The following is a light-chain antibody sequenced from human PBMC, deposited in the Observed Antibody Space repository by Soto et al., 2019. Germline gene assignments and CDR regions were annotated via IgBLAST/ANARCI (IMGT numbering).Light chain of an antibody. CDR1: SSDVGGYNY. CDR2: DDS. CDR3: SSYASISTLCV. J-gene: IGLJ3*02. V-gene: IGLV2-14*01. Sequence: QSALTQPASASGSPGQTITISCTGTSSDVGGYNYVSWYQQHPGKAPKLMNYDDSNRPSGASHRSSGYTAGNTASLTISGLQDEDDADYYGSSYASISTLCVFGGGTKVTVL.